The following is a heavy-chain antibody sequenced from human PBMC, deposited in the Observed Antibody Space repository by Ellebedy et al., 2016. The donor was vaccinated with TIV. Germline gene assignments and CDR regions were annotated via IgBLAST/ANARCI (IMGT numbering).Heavy chain of an antibody. J-gene: IGHJ4*02. V-gene: IGHV4-34*01. CDR1: GGSFTGYF. Sequence: MPSETLSLTCAVYGGSFTGYFWSWIRQPPGKGLEWIGEVNHSGTTNDHPSLKSRVTISVDTPKKQFYLRLTSVTAADTAVYYCARARGQYLYGSGSYFTNWGQGEMVTVSS. CDR2: VNHSGTT. D-gene: IGHD3-10*01. CDR3: ARARGQYLYGSGSYFTN.